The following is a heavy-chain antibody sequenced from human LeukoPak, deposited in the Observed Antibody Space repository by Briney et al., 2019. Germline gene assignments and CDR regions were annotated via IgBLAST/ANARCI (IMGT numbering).Heavy chain of an antibody. CDR2: INPNSGGT. J-gene: IGHJ4*02. CDR3: AKVGGSGWRFDY. Sequence: ASVKVSCKASGYTFTGYYMHWVRQAPGQGLEWMGRINPNSGGTNYAQKFQGRVTMTRDTSISTAYMELSRLRSDDTAVYYCAKVGGSGWRFDYWGQGTLVTVSS. D-gene: IGHD6-19*01. V-gene: IGHV1-2*06. CDR1: GYTFTGYY.